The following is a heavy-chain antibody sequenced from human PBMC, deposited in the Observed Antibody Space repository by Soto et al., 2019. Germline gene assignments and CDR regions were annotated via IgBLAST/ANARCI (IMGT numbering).Heavy chain of an antibody. V-gene: IGHV1-69*13. CDR3: ARRPRYRSGWPLDY. J-gene: IGHJ4*02. CDR1: GCTFSSYA. Sequence: SVKVSCKASGCTFSSYAISWVRQAPGQGLEWMGGIIPICGTANYAQKFQGRVTITADESTSTAYMELSSLRSEDTAVYYCARRPRYRSGWPLDYWGQGTLVTVS. D-gene: IGHD6-19*01. CDR2: IIPICGTA.